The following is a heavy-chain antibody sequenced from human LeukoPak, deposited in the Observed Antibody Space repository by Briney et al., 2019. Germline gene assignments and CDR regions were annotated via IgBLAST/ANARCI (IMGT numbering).Heavy chain of an antibody. CDR1: GYTFTSYG. D-gene: IGHD1-26*01. CDR3: ARVRIVADQNNWFDP. CDR2: ISAYNGNT. J-gene: IGHJ5*02. V-gene: IGHV1-18*01. Sequence: GASVKVSCMASGYTFTSYGISWVRQAPGQGLEWMGWISAYNGNTNYAQKLQGRVTMTTDTSTSTAYMELRSLRSDDTAVYYCARVRIVADQNNWFDPWGQGTLVTVSS.